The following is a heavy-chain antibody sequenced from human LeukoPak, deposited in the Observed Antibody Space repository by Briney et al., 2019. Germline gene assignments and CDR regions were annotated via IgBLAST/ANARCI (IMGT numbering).Heavy chain of an antibody. J-gene: IGHJ6*03. CDR1: GGSISSHY. V-gene: IGHV4-59*11. D-gene: IGHD3-10*01. Sequence: SETLSLTCTVSGGSISSHYWSWLRQPPGKGLEWIGYIYYSGSTNYNPSLKSRVTISVDTSKNQFSLKLSSVTAADTAVYYCARYYGSGSYYYYYMDVWGKGTTVTVSS. CDR3: ARYYGSGSYYYYYMDV. CDR2: IYYSGST.